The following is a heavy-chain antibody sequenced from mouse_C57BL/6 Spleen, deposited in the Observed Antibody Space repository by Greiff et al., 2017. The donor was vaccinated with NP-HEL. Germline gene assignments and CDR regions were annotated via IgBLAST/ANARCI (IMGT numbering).Heavy chain of an antibody. CDR3: ARREGYGYDEDYAMDY. CDR1: GFSLTSYG. J-gene: IGHJ4*01. CDR2: IWSGGST. V-gene: IGHV2-2*01. D-gene: IGHD2-2*01. Sequence: QVQLQQSGPGLVQPSQSLSITCTVSGFSLTSYGVHWVRQSPGKGLEWLGVIWSGGSTDYNAAFISRLSISKDNSKSQVFFKMNSLQADDTAIYYCARREGYGYDEDYAMDYWGQGTSVTVSS.